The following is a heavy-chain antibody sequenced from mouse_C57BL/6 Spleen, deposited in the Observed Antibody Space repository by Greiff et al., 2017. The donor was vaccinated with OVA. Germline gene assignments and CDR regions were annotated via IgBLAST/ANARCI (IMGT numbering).Heavy chain of an antibody. CDR1: GYAFSSSW. V-gene: IGHV1-82*01. CDR2: IYPGDGDT. CDR3: ARVFYGNYDY. D-gene: IGHD2-1*01. Sequence: VQLQQSGPELVKPGASVKISCKASGYAFSSSWMNWVKQRPGKGLEWIGRIYPGDGDTNYNGKFKGKATLTADKSSRTAYMQLSSLTSEDSAVYFCARVFYGNYDYWGQGTTLTVSS. J-gene: IGHJ2*01.